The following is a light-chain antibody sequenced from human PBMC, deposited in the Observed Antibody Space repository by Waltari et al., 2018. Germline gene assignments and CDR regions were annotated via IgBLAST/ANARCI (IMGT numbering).Light chain of an antibody. CDR2: KAS. V-gene: IGKV1-5*03. Sequence: DIQMTQSPSTLSASVGDRVTSTGRASQNINYWLAWYQHKPGKAPNLLIYKASSLERGVPSRFSGSGSGREFTLTISSLQPGDFATYYCQQYNSFPWTFGQGTKVEIK. J-gene: IGKJ1*01. CDR3: QQYNSFPWT. CDR1: QNINYW.